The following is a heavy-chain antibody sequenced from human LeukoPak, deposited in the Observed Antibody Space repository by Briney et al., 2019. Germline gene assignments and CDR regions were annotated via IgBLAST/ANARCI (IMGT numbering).Heavy chain of an antibody. CDR3: ASGPSWAFDI. CDR2: IIPILGIA. J-gene: IGHJ3*02. V-gene: IGHV1-69*04. Sequence: SVKVSCKASGYTFTSYGISWVRQAPGQGLEWMGRIIPILGIANYAQKFQGRVTITADKSTSTAYMELSSLRSEDTAVYYCASGPSWAFDIWGQGTMVTVSS. CDR1: GYTFTSYG.